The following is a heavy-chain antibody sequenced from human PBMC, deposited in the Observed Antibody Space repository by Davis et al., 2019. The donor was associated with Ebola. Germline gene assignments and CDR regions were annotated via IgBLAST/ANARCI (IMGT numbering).Heavy chain of an antibody. J-gene: IGHJ4*02. D-gene: IGHD3-22*01. V-gene: IGHV3-49*03. CDR2: IRSKAYGGTT. CDR3: TRHYYDSSGEDY. Sequence: GESLKISCTASGFTFGDYAMSWFRQAPGKGLEWVGFIRSKAYGGTTEYAASVKGRFTISRDDSKSIAYLQMNSLKTEDTAVYYCTRHYYDSSGEDYWGQGTLVTVSS. CDR1: GFTFGDYA.